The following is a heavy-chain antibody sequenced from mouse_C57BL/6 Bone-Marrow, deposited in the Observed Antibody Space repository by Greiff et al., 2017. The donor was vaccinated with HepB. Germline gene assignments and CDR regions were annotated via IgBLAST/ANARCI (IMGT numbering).Heavy chain of an antibody. V-gene: IGHV1-69*01. CDR2: IDPSDSYT. CDR3: ARNGSGYCDY. J-gene: IGHJ2*01. Sequence: QVQLQQPGAELVMPGASVKLSCKASGYTFTSYWMHWVKQRPGQGLEWIGEIDPSDSYTNYNQKFKGKSTLTVDKSSSTAYMQLSSLTSEDSAVYYCARNGSGYCDYCGQGTTLTVSA. CDR1: GYTFTSYW. D-gene: IGHD1-1*01.